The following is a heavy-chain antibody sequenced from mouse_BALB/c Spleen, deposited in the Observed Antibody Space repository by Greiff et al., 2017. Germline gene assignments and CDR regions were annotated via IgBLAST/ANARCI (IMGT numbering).Heavy chain of an antibody. CDR1: GYTFTSYW. J-gene: IGHJ1*01. Sequence: VQLQQSGAELVKPGASVKLSCKASGYTFTSYWMHWVKQRPGQGLEWIGEIDPSDSYTNYNQKFKGKATLTVDKSSSTAYMQLSSLTSEDSAVYYCARSRVYYGSSYGYFDVWGAGTTVTVSS. CDR2: IDPSDSYT. V-gene: IGHV1-69*02. D-gene: IGHD1-1*01. CDR3: ARSRVYYGSSYGYFDV.